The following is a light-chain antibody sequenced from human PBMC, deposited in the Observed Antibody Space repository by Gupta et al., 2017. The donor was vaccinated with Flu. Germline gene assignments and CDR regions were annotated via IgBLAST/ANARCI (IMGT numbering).Light chain of an antibody. CDR1: QSVSSSY. V-gene: IGKV3-20*01. CDR2: GAS. Sequence: EIVLTQSPGTLSLSPGERATLSCRASQSVSSSYLAWYQQKPGQAPRLLIYGASSRATGSPDRFSGSGSGTDFTLTISRLEPEDFAVYYCQQYGSSPLTFGGGKKGE. J-gene: IGKJ4*01. CDR3: QQYGSSPLT.